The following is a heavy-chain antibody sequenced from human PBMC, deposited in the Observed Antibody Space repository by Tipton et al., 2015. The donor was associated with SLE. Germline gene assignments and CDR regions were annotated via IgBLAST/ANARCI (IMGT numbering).Heavy chain of an antibody. CDR3: ARRGSSYGEGFDY. CDR1: GGSFSGYY. V-gene: IGHV4-34*01. D-gene: IGHD2-2*01. J-gene: IGHJ4*02. Sequence: TLSLTCAVYGGSFSGYYWSWIRQPPGKGLEWIGEVNDGGNINYNPSLMTRVTISGDTSKNQISLRLNSVTAADTAVYYCARRGSSYGEGFDYWGQGTSVTVS. CDR2: VNDGGNI.